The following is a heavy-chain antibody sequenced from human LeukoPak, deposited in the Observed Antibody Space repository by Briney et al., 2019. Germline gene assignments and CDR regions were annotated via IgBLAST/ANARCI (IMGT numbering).Heavy chain of an antibody. CDR2: IKSDGSDK. D-gene: IGHD6-19*01. CDR1: GSRFTNYW. CDR3: AKNGGWTFDY. Sequence: PGGSLRLSCAASGSRFTNYWMTWVRQAPGKGLEWVAIIKSDGSDKYYVDSVKGRFTISRDNAKNSLYLQMNSLRAEDTAFYYCAKNGGWTFDYWGQGILVTVSS. J-gene: IGHJ4*02. V-gene: IGHV3-7*03.